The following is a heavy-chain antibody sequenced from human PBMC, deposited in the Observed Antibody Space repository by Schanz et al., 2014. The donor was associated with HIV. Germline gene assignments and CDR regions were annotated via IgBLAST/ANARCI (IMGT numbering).Heavy chain of an antibody. V-gene: IGHV3-23*01. CDR3: TKDIVAGASEY. Sequence: EVQVLESGGGLVQPGGSLRLTCAASGLTFSGSAMNWVRQAPGKGLEWVSAISGSGGGTFYAGSVKGRFTISRDNSKNMLYLQMTSLRVEDTAVYYCTKDIVAGASEYWGQGTLVIVSS. J-gene: IGHJ4*02. CDR1: GLTFSGSA. D-gene: IGHD6-19*01. CDR2: ISGSGGGT.